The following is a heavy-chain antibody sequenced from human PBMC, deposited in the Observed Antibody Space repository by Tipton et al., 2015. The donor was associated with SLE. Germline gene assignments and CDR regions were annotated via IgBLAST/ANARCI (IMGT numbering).Heavy chain of an antibody. CDR1: GGSISSYY. CDR3: ARGGLYSYGWGALGN. V-gene: IGHV4-59*12. J-gene: IGHJ4*02. Sequence: TLSLTCTVSGGSISSYYWSWIRQPPGKGLEWIGYIYYSGSTNYNPSLKSRVTISVDTSKNQFSLKLSSVTAADTAVYYCARGGLYSYGWGALGNWGQGTLVTVSS. CDR2: IYYSGST. D-gene: IGHD5-18*01.